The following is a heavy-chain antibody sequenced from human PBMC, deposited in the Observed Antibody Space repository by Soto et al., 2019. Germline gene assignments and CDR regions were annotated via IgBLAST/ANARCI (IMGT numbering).Heavy chain of an antibody. Sequence: EVQVVESGGGLVQPGRSLRLSCAASGFIFNDYHMHWVRQAPGKGLEWVSGISWNGGSIDYVDSVKARFTISRDNAKNSLYLQMNSLEPEDTAVYYCGRDKVGRGSLYSYSGIDVWGQGTTVTVSS. J-gene: IGHJ6*02. CDR2: ISWNGGSI. CDR1: GFIFNDYH. V-gene: IGHV3-9*01. CDR3: GRDKVGRGSLYSYSGIDV. D-gene: IGHD3-10*01.